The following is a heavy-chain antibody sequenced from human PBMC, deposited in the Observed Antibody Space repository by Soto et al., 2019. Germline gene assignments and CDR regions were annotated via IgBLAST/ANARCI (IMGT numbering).Heavy chain of an antibody. D-gene: IGHD3-10*01. V-gene: IGHV3-7*01. CDR2: IKQDGSEK. CDR3: ARGGLWFGELIMRY. J-gene: IGHJ4*02. Sequence: EVQLVESGGGLVQPGGSLRLSCAASGFTFSSYWVSWVRQAPGKGLEWVANIKQDGSEKYYVDSVKGRFTISRDNAKNSLYLQMNSLRAEDTAVYYCARGGLWFGELIMRYWGQGTLVTVSS. CDR1: GFTFSSYW.